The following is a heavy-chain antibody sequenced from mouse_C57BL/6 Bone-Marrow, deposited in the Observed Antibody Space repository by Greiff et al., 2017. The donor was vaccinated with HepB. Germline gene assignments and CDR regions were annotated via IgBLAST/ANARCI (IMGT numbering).Heavy chain of an antibody. CDR3: ARSPVFTDRFDY. CDR1: GYTFTSYW. J-gene: IGHJ2*01. Sequence: QVQLQQPGAELVKPGASVKLSCKASGYTFTSYWMHWVKQRPGQGLEWIGMIHPNSGSTNYNEKFKSKATLTVDKSSSTAYMQLSSLTSEDSAVYYCARSPVFTDRFDYWGQGTTLTVSS. D-gene: IGHD1-1*01. CDR2: IHPNSGST. V-gene: IGHV1-64*01.